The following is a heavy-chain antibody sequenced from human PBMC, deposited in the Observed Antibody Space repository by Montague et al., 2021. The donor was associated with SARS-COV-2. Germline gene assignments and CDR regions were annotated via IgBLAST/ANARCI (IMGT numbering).Heavy chain of an antibody. J-gene: IGHJ4*02. CDR2: IYYSGST. V-gene: IGHV4-39*02. CDR1: GGSISSSSYY. CDR3: ARELGYCSSTNCFHFDY. D-gene: IGHD2-2*01. Sequence: SETLSLTCTVSGGSISSSSYYWGWIRQPPGKGLEWIGSIYYSGSTYYNPYLKSRVTISVDTSKNQFSLKLSSVTAADTAVFYCARELGYCSSTNCFHFDYWGQGTLVTVSS.